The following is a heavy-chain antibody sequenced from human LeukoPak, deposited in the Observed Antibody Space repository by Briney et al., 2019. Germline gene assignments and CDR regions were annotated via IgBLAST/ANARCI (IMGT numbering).Heavy chain of an antibody. CDR1: GYTFTGYD. CDR2: MNPNSGNT. D-gene: IGHD2-2*02. V-gene: IGHV1-8*03. J-gene: IGHJ6*03. CDR3: ARGPGVPAAIALHYYYYMDV. Sequence: ASVKVSCKASGYTFTGYDINWVRQATGQGLEWMGWMNPNSGNTGYAQKFQGRVTITRNTSISTAYMELSGLRSEDTAVYYCARGPGVPAAIALHYYYYMDVWGKGTTVTVSS.